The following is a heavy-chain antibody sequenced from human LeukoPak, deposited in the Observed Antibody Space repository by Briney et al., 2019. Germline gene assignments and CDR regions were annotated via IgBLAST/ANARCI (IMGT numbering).Heavy chain of an antibody. CDR1: GFTFSGSA. D-gene: IGHD2/OR15-2a*01. CDR3: TTLIITSQNIVIDY. J-gene: IGHJ4*02. V-gene: IGHV3-73*01. CDR2: IRSKANSYAT. Sequence: PGGSLRLSCAASGFTFSGSAMHWVRQASGKGLEWVGRIRSKANSYATAYAASVKGRFTISRDDSKNTAYLQMNSLKTEDTAVYYCTTLIITSQNIVIDYWGQGTLVTVSS.